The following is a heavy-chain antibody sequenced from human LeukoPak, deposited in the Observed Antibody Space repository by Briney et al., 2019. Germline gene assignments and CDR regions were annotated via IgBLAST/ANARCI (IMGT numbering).Heavy chain of an antibody. Sequence: ASVKVSCKASGGTFSSYAISWVRQAPGQGLEWMGRIIPIFGTANYAQKFQGRVTITTDESTSTAYMELSSLRSEDTAVYYCARGGVFYYDSSPFDYWGQGTPVTVSS. CDR1: GGTFSSYA. CDR2: IIPIFGTA. D-gene: IGHD3-22*01. CDR3: ARGGVFYYDSSPFDY. V-gene: IGHV1-69*05. J-gene: IGHJ4*02.